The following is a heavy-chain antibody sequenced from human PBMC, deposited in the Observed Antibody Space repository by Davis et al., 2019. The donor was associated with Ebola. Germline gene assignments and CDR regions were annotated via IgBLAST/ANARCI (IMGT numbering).Heavy chain of an antibody. J-gene: IGHJ6*04. Sequence: PSETLSLTCALSGDSVSSGGWNWIRQSPSRGLEWLGRTYYSSKWYNDYAVSVKSRITINPDTSKNQFSLQLNSVTPEDTALYYCARGWFRGGMDIWGEGTAVTVSS. CDR3: ARGWFRGGMDI. V-gene: IGHV6-1*01. D-gene: IGHD3-10*01. CDR1: GDSVSSGG. CDR2: TYYSSKWYN.